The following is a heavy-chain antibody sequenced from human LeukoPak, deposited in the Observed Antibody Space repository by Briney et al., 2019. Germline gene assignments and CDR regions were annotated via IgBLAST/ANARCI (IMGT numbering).Heavy chain of an antibody. CDR2: IYYSGST. D-gene: IGHD3-3*01. Sequence: SETLSLTCTVSGGSISSSSYYWGWIRQPPGKGLEWIGSIYYSGSTYYNPSLKSRVTISVDTSKNQFSLKLSSVTAADTAVYYCATLPKMRTIFGVVMIWGQGTLVTVSS. J-gene: IGHJ4*02. CDR1: GGSISSSSYY. CDR3: ATLPKMRTIFGVVMI. V-gene: IGHV4-39*01.